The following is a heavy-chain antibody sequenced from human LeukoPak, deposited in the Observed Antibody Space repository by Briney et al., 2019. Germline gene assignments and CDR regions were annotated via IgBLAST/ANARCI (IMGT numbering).Heavy chain of an antibody. V-gene: IGHV3-7*01. J-gene: IGHJ4*02. D-gene: IGHD4-23*01. CDR3: ARVYGGKGGVFDY. Sequence: GGSLRLSCAASGFTFSSYWMTWVRQAPGKGLEWVANIKQDGSEKYFVDSVKGRLTISRDNAKNSLYLQMNSLRAEDTAVYYCARVYGGKGGVFDYWGQGTLVTVSS. CDR1: GFTFSSYW. CDR2: IKQDGSEK.